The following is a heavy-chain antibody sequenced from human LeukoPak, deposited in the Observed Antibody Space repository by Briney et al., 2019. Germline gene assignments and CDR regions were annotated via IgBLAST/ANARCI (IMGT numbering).Heavy chain of an antibody. V-gene: IGHV1-3*01. CDR2: INPGNGDT. CDR1: GYTFTDYA. D-gene: IGHD2-15*01. Sequence: ASVKVSCKGSGYTFTDYAVHWVRQAPGQRLEWLGWINPGNGDTKYSQNFQGRVTVTSDTSAATAYVELNSLTSEDTAVYYCARERWHCRVNCYSVYYYALDVWGQGTTVTVSS. J-gene: IGHJ6*02. CDR3: ARERWHCRVNCYSVYYYALDV.